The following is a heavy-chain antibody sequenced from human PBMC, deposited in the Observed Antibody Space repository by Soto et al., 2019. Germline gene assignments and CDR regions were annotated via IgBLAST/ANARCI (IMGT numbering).Heavy chain of an antibody. Sequence: SETLSLTCTVSGVSISSYYWSWIRQPPGKGLEWIGYIYYSGSTNYNPSLKSRVTISVDTSKNQFSLKLNSVTAAYTALYYCARWTKGTTAGFEAFDTWDHG. CDR3: ARWTKGTTAGFEAFDT. D-gene: IGHD1-1*01. CDR2: IYYSGST. V-gene: IGHV4-59*01. CDR1: GVSISSYY. J-gene: IGHJ3*02.